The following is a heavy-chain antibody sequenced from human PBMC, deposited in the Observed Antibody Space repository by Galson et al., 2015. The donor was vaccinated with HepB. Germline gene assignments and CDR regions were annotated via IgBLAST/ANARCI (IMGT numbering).Heavy chain of an antibody. V-gene: IGHV5-51*03. CDR3: ARPYSSSALGVSGAVDI. Sequence: QSGAEVKKPGESLTISFKGSGYSFTSYWIGWVRQMPGKGLEWMGIIYPGDSETTYSPSFQGQVTISADKSISTAYLQWSSLKASDTAMYYCARPYSSSALGVSGAVDIWGQGTMVTVSS. D-gene: IGHD6-6*01. CDR1: GYSFTSYW. CDR2: IYPGDSET. J-gene: IGHJ3*02.